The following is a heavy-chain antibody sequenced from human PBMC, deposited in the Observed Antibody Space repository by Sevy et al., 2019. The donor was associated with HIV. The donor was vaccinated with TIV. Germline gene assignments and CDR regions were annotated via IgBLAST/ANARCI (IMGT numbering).Heavy chain of an antibody. CDR3: ASSNKWFGDTVAAAGTSYWYFDL. V-gene: IGHV3-33*08. D-gene: IGHD6-13*01. Sequence: GGSLRLSCAASGFTFSSYGMHWVRQAPGKGLEWVAVIWYDGSNKYYADSVKGRFTISRDNSKNTLYLQMNSLRAEDTAVYYCASSNKWFGDTVAAAGTSYWYFDLWGRGTLVTVSS. CDR1: GFTFSSYG. J-gene: IGHJ2*01. CDR2: IWYDGSNK.